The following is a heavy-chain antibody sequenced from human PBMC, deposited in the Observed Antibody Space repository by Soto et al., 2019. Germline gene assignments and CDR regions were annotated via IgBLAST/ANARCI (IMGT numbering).Heavy chain of an antibody. J-gene: IGHJ4*02. CDR2: IKQDGSEK. V-gene: IGHV3-7*01. D-gene: IGHD3-3*02. CDR1: GFTFSSYW. Sequence: EVQLVESGGGLVQPGGSLRLSCAASGFTFSSYWMSWVRQAPGKGLEWVANIKQDGSEKYYVDSVKGRFTISRDNAKNSLYLQMNSLRAEDTAVYYCAREPSSLGANHFDYWGQGTLVTVSS. CDR3: AREPSSLGANHFDY.